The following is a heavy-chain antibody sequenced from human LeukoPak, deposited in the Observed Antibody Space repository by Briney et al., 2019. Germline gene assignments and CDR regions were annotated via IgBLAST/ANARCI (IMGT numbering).Heavy chain of an antibody. J-gene: IGHJ4*02. Sequence: GGSLRLSCAASGFTFNNAWMNWVRQAPGKGLEWVGRIKRKIDAGTTTDYAAPVKGRFIISRDDSKNMLYLQMNSLKAEDTAVYYCARDRRDILTGYYFDYWGQGTLVTVSS. V-gene: IGHV3-15*01. CDR3: ARDRRDILTGYYFDY. D-gene: IGHD3-9*01. CDR2: IKRKIDAGTTT. CDR1: GFTFNNAW.